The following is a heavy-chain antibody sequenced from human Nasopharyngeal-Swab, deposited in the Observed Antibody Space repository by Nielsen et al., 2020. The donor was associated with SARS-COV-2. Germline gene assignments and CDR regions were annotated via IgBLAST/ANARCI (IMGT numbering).Heavy chain of an antibody. CDR2: ISSSSSYI. J-gene: IGHJ4*02. D-gene: IGHD1-14*01. CDR3: ARDRRNRRNDY. V-gene: IGHV3-21*04. CDR1: GFTFSSYS. Sequence: GESLKISCAASGFTFSSYSMNWVRQAPGKGLEWVSSISSSSSYIYYADSVKGRFTISRDNAKNSLYLQMNSLRAEDTAVYYCARDRRNRRNDYWGQGTLVTVSS.